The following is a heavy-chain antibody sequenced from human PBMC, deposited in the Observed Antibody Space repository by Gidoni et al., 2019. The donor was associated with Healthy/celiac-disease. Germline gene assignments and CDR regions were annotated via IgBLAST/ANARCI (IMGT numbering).Heavy chain of an antibody. V-gene: IGHV4-30-4*01. CDR3: ARDRNILGSPTFDY. D-gene: IGHD7-27*01. CDR2: IYYSGST. CDR1: GGSISSGDYY. Sequence: QVQLQESGPGLVKPSQTLSLTCTFSGGSISSGDYYWSWIRQPPGKGREWIGYIYYSGSTYYNPSLKSRVTISVDTSKNQFSLKLSSVTAADTAVYYCARDRNILGSPTFDYWGQGTLVTVSS. J-gene: IGHJ4*02.